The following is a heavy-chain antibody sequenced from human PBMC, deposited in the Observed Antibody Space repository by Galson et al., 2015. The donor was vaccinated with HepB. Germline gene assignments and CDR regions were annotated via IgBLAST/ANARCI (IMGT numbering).Heavy chain of an antibody. J-gene: IGHJ4*02. D-gene: IGHD4-17*01. V-gene: IGHV3-11*06. CDR2: ISSSTPYT. CDR1: GFTFSDYY. CDR3: ARVADADYGDHSHFDY. Sequence: SLRLSCAASGFTFSDYYMSWIRQAPGKGLEWLSYISSSTPYTNYADSVKGRFTISRDNAKNSLFLQINSLRAEDTAVYYCARVADADYGDHSHFDYWGQGTLVTVSS.